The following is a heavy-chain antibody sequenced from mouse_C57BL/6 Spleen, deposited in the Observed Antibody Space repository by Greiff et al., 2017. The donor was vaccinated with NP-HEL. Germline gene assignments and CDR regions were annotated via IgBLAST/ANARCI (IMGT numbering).Heavy chain of an antibody. CDR1: GYTFTSYW. V-gene: IGHV1-5*01. CDR3: TKELTQVVEEDY. CDR2: IYPGNSDT. Sequence: VQLQQSGTVLARPGASVKMSCKTSGYTFTSYWMHWVKQRPGQGLEWIGAIYPGNSDTSYNQKFKGKAKLTAVTSASNAYMELSSLTNEDSAVYYSTKELTQVVEEDYWGQGTTLTVSS. J-gene: IGHJ2*01. D-gene: IGHD1-1*02.